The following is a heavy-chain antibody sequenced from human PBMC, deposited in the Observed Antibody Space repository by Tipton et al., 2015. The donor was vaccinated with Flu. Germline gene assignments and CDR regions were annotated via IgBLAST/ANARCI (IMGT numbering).Heavy chain of an antibody. CDR1: IGSFSINTFY. CDR2: INHSGTT. V-gene: IGHV4-34*01. Sequence: LRLSCSVSIGSFSINTFYWSWIRQPPGKGLEWVGEINHSGTTNYNPSLTSRVTVSADTSKKQFSLKLTSVTAADTAVYYCASKVANWGVWEPLDYWGHGTLVTVSS. D-gene: IGHD7-27*01. CDR3: ASKVANWGVWEPLDY. J-gene: IGHJ4*01.